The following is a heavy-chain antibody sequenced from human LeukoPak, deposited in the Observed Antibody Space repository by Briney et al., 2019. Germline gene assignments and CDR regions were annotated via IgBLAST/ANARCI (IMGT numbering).Heavy chain of an antibody. CDR1: GFTVSSNY. D-gene: IGHD3-22*01. CDR2: IYSGGST. CDR3: ASRSGYSLFDY. V-gene: IGHV3-53*01. Sequence: PGGSLRLSCAASGFTVSSNYMSWVRQAPGKGLEWVSVIYSGGSTYYADSVKGRFTISRDNSKNTLYLQMNSLRAEDTAVYYCASRSGYSLFDYWGQGTLATVSS. J-gene: IGHJ4*02.